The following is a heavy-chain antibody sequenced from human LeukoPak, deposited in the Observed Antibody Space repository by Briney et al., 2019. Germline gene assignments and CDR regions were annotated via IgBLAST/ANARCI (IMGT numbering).Heavy chain of an antibody. J-gene: IGHJ4*02. Sequence: KPSETLSLTCTVSGDSISSYYWNWVRQPPGKGLEWIGYIYYSGSTNCNPSLKSRVTISVDTSKNQFSLKLSSVTAADTAVYYCASSWIQIPARFDYWGQGTLVTVSS. D-gene: IGHD5-18*01. CDR1: GDSISSYY. V-gene: IGHV4-59*01. CDR2: IYYSGST. CDR3: ASSWIQIPARFDY.